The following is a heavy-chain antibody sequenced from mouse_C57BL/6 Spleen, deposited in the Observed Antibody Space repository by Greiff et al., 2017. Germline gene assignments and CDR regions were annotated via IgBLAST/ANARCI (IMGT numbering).Heavy chain of an antibody. Sequence: VQVVESGPELVKPGASVKISCKASGYAFSSSWMNWVKQRPGRGLEWIGRIYPGDGDTNYNGKFKGKATLTADKSSSTAYMQLSSLTSEDSAVYFCAYYGSSPYYAMDYWGQGTSVTVSS. V-gene: IGHV1-82*01. J-gene: IGHJ4*01. CDR2: IYPGDGDT. CDR1: GYAFSSSW. CDR3: AYYGSSPYYAMDY. D-gene: IGHD1-1*01.